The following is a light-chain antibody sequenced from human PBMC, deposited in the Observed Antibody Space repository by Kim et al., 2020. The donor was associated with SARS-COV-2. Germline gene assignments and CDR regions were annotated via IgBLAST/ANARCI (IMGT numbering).Light chain of an antibody. J-gene: IGKJ3*01. CDR3: QQSYITPFT. CDR2: GAS. V-gene: IGKV1-39*01. CDR1: QSISSH. Sequence: DIQMTQSPSSLSASVGDRVTITCRTTQSISSHLNWYQQKPGRAPKLLISGASTLQGGVPSRFSGSGSETDFTLTISSLQPEDFATYFCQQSYITPFTFGPGTKVDIK.